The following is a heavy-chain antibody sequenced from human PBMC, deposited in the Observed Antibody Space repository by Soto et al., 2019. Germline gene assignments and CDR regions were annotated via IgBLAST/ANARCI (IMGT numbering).Heavy chain of an antibody. J-gene: IGHJ4*02. Sequence: PSETLSLTCAVYGGSFSGYYWSWIRQPPGKGLEWIGEINHSGSTNYNPSLKSRVTISVDTSKNQFSLKLSSVTAADTAVYYCARGLRGYSSSWSVYWGQGILVTV. D-gene: IGHD6-13*01. CDR3: ARGLRGYSSSWSVY. CDR2: INHSGST. CDR1: GGSFSGYY. V-gene: IGHV4-34*01.